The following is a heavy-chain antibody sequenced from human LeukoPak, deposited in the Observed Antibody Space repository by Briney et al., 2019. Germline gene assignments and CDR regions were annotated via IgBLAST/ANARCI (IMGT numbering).Heavy chain of an antibody. CDR2: ISGGAGST. Sequence: GGSLRLSCAASGFTFNTYVMHWVRQAPGKGLEWVSAISGGAGSTYYADSVKGRFTTSRDNSKNTLYLQMNSLRAEDTAVYYCARRGGSTYNFDYWGQGTLVTVSS. CDR1: GFTFNTYV. D-gene: IGHD2-2*01. CDR3: ARRGGSTYNFDY. V-gene: IGHV3-23*01. J-gene: IGHJ4*02.